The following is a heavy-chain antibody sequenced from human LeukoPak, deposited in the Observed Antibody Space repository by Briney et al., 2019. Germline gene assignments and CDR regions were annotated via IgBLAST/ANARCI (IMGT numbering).Heavy chain of an antibody. V-gene: IGHV4-59*01. CDR1: GGSISSYY. CDR2: IYYSGST. D-gene: IGHD1-26*01. CDR3: ARGGTIRNGMDV. J-gene: IGHJ6*02. Sequence: SETLSLTCTVSGGSISSYYWSWIRQPPGKGLEWIGYIYYSGSTNYNPSLKSRVTISVDTSRNQFSLKLSSVTAADTAVYYCARGGTIRNGMDVWGQGTTVTVSS.